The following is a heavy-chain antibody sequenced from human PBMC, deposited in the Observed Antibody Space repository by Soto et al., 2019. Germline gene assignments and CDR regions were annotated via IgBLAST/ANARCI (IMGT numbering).Heavy chain of an antibody. CDR3: ARGGHYDYVGGCYRLDY. CDR2: IWYDGSNK. D-gene: IGHD3-16*02. V-gene: IGHV3-33*01. Sequence: QVQLVASGGGVVQPGRSLRLSCAASGFTFSSYGMHWVRQAPGKGLEWVAGIWYDGSNKYYADSVKGRFTISRDNSKNTVYLQMNSLRAEDTAVYDCARGGHYDYVGGCYRLDYGGQGTLVTVAS. CDR1: GFTFSSYG. J-gene: IGHJ4*02.